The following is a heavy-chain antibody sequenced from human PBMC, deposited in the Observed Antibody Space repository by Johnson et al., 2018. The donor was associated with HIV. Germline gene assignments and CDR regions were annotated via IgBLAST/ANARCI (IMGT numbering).Heavy chain of an antibody. D-gene: IGHD4-17*01. CDR3: ATIYGDYAADDAFDI. CDR1: GFTFSDYY. V-gene: IGHV3-11*04. Sequence: QVQLMESGGGLVKPGGSLRLSCAASGFTFSDYYMSWIRQATGKGLEWVSYISNSGSAIYYADSVKGRFTISRDNAKNSLYLQMNSLRAEDTAVYYCATIYGDYAADDAFDIWGQGTMVTVSS. J-gene: IGHJ3*02. CDR2: ISNSGSAI.